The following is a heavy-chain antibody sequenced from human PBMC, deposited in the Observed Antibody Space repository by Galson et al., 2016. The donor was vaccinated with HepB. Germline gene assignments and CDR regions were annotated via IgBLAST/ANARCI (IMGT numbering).Heavy chain of an antibody. J-gene: IGHJ4*02. V-gene: IGHV3-21*01. Sequence: SLRLSCAASGFNFSNHGMNWVRQAPGQGLEWVASISSSSDYIYYVDSVKGRFTISRDNANNSLYLQMNSLRVEDTALYYCAAVVRATTLDYWGQGAPVTVSS. CDR3: AAVVRATTLDY. CDR2: ISSSSDYI. D-gene: IGHD1-26*01. CDR1: GFNFSNHG.